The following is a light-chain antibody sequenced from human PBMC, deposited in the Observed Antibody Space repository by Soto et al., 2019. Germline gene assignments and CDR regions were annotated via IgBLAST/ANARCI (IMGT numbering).Light chain of an antibody. CDR2: EVT. V-gene: IGLV2-14*01. CDR1: SSDVGRYNY. Sequence: QSALTQPASVSGSPGQSITISCTGTSSDVGRYNYVSWFQHHPGKAPKVMIYEVTNRPSGVSIRFSGSKSGYTASLTISGLQAEDEADYYCTSYTTRNTGVFGGGTKLTVL. CDR3: TSYTTRNTGV. J-gene: IGLJ3*02.